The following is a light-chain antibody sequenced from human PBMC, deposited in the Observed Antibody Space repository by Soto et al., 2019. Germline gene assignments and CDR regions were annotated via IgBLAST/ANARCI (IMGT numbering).Light chain of an antibody. V-gene: IGKV1-5*01. CDR3: QQFKTYPIT. CDR1: QSIGTL. Sequence: DIQMTQSPSTLSASLGAKVTITCRASQSIGTLLAWYQQTPGRAPNLLIYDASSLQSGVPSRFSGSGSGTEFTLTISSLQPDDFATYCCQQFKTYPITFGQGTRLEIK. CDR2: DAS. J-gene: IGKJ5*01.